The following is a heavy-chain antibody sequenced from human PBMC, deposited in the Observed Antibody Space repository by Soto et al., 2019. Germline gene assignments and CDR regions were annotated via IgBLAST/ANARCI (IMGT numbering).Heavy chain of an antibody. J-gene: IGHJ4*02. CDR1: GGSISSWY. D-gene: IGHD5-12*01. V-gene: IGHV4-59*08. Sequence: SETLSLTCTVSGGSISSWYWSWIRQPPGKGLEWIGYIYYSGSTNYNPSLKSRVTISVDTSKNQFSLKLSSVTAADTAVYYCAGRYGSSFDYRGQRTPVTVSS. CDR2: IYYSGST. CDR3: AGRYGSSFDY.